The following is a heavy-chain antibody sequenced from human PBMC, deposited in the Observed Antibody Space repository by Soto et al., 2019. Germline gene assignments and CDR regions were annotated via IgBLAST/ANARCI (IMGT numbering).Heavy chain of an antibody. Sequence: ASVKVSCKASGYTFTSYDINWVRQATGQGLEWMGWMNPNSGNTGYAQKSQGRVTMTRNTSISTAYMELSSLRSEDTAVYYCARVVDIVATIASPYNWFDPWGQGTLVTVSS. CDR2: MNPNSGNT. CDR3: ARVVDIVATIASPYNWFDP. J-gene: IGHJ5*02. D-gene: IGHD5-12*01. CDR1: GYTFTSYD. V-gene: IGHV1-8*01.